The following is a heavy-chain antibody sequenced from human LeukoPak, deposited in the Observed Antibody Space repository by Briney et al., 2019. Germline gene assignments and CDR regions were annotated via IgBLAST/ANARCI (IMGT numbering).Heavy chain of an antibody. CDR3: ARGLSRGVPGATKYYYYMDV. Sequence: GASVKVSCKASGYTFTGYYMHWVRQAPGQGLEWMGWINPNSGGTNYAQKFQGRVTMTRDTSISTAYMELSRLRSDDTAVYYCARGLSRGVPGATKYYYYMDVWGKGTTVTVSS. D-gene: IGHD1-14*01. V-gene: IGHV1-2*02. CDR2: INPNSGGT. J-gene: IGHJ6*03. CDR1: GYTFTGYY.